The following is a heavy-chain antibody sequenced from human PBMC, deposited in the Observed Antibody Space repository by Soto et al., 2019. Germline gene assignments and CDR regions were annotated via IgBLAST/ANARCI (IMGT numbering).Heavy chain of an antibody. CDR3: ARGSHYYDSSGYYPPTFDY. D-gene: IGHD3-22*01. Sequence: PSETLSLTCAVSGGSISSGGYSWSWIRQPPGKGLEWIGYIYHSGSTYYNPSLKSRVTISVDRSKNQFSLKLSSVTAADTAVYYCARGSHYYDSSGYYPPTFDYWGQGTLVTAPQ. J-gene: IGHJ4*02. CDR2: IYHSGST. CDR1: GGSISSGGYS. V-gene: IGHV4-30-2*01.